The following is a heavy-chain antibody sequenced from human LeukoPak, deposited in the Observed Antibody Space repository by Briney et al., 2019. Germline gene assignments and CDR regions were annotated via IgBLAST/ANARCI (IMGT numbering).Heavy chain of an antibody. CDR1: AFTFTNYW. J-gene: IGHJ4*02. CDR3: VRDNCTGTSCHHFDY. Sequence: GGSLRLSCAASAFTFTNYWMSWVRQAPGKGLEWVANIKEDGSEKYYVDSVEGRFTISRDNAKNSLYLQMNSLRAEDTAVYYCVRDNCTGTSCHHFDYWGQGTLVTVSS. CDR2: IKEDGSEK. V-gene: IGHV3-7*01. D-gene: IGHD2-2*01.